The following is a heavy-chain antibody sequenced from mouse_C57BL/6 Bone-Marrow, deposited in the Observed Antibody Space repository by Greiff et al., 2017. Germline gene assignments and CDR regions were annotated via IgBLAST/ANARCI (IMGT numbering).Heavy chain of an antibody. CDR3: ARDEDGSSFNWYFDV. D-gene: IGHD1-1*01. J-gene: IGHJ1*03. CDR1: GFTFSSYG. CDR2: ISSGGSYP. V-gene: IGHV5-6*01. Sequence: EVHLVESGGDLVKPGGSLKLSCAASGFTFSSYGMSWVRQTPGKRLAWVATISSGGSYPYYTDSVKGRFTISRDNAKNTLYLQMSSLKSEDTAMYDCARDEDGSSFNWYFDVWGTGTTVTVSS.